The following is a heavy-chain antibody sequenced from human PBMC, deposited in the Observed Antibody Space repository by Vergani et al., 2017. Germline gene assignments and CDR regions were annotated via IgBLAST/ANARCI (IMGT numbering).Heavy chain of an antibody. V-gene: IGHV1-69*01. CDR3: AREGDGAFDIGIVGATTGYXFDY. D-gene: IGHD1-26*01. CDR1: GGTFSSYA. CDR2: IIPIFGTA. Sequence: QVQLVQSGAEVKKPGSSVKVSCKASGGTFSSYAISWVRQAPGQGLEWMGGIIPIFGTANYAQKFQGRVTITADESTSTAYMELSSLRSEDTAVYYCAREGDGAFDIGIVGATTGYXFDYWGQGTLVTVSS. J-gene: IGHJ4*02.